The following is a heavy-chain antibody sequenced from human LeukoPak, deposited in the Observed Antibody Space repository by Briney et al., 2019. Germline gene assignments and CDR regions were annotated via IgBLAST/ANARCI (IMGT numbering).Heavy chain of an antibody. CDR1: GGSISSYY. J-gene: IGHJ4*02. V-gene: IGHV4-59*01. CDR3: ARQSISGSSLSYFDY. D-gene: IGHD3-22*01. CDR2: IYDSGST. Sequence: PETLSLTCTVSGGSISSYYWSWIRQPPGKGLEWIGNIYDSGSTNYNPSLKSRLTISVDTSKNQCSLKLSSVTAADTAVYYCARQSISGSSLSYFDYWGQGTLVNVSS.